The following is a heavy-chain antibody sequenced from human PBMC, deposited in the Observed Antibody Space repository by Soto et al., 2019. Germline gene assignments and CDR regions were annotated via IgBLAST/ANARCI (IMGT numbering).Heavy chain of an antibody. CDR1: GFTFTYYW. CDR2: INSDGSST. CDR3: AKSVMNSTGLLD. Sequence: EVQLVEAGGGLVQPGGSLRLSCAASGFTFTYYWMHWVRQGPGKGLEWVSGINSDGSSTAYADSVKSRFTISIDNATKTLYLQMNSHRDGATVIFYCAKSVMNSTGLLDWGQGTQVSVSS. D-gene: IGHD3-9*01. V-gene: IGHV3-74*01. J-gene: IGHJ4*02.